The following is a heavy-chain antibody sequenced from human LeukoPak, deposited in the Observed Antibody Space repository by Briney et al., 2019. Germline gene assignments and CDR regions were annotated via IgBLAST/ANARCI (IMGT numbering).Heavy chain of an antibody. CDR1: GFTFTNYD. J-gene: IGHJ4*02. Sequence: GESLRLSCAAPGFTFTNYDMHWVRQAAGKGLEWVSAIGTVGDTYYLDSVKGRFVISRENAKNTLYLQMNSLTAGDTAVYYCARIGAPGHCGGDCYSGDYWGQGTLVTVSS. CDR3: ARIGAPGHCGGDCYSGDY. D-gene: IGHD2-21*02. CDR2: IGTVGDT. V-gene: IGHV3-13*01.